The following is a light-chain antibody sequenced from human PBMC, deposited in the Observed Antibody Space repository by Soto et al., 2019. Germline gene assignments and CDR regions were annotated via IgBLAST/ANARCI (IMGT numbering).Light chain of an antibody. Sequence: AIQMTQSPSSLSASVGDRVTMTCRASQGIRKDLAWYQQKPGKAPKLLIYATSSLQSGVQSRFSGSGSGRDFPLTISSLQPEDFATYYCLQDYNYPRTFGQGTKVDIK. CDR2: ATS. J-gene: IGKJ1*01. CDR1: QGIRKD. CDR3: LQDYNYPRT. V-gene: IGKV1-6*02.